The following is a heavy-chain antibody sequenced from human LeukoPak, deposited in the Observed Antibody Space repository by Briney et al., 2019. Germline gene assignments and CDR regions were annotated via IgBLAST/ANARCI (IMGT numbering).Heavy chain of an antibody. CDR2: ISASGTLT. CDR1: GFTVSSNN. CDR3: AGDGTPIYSSDWVYMDV. Sequence: GGSLRLSCAASGFTVSSNNMSWVRQAPGKGLEWISYISASGTLTHYADSVEGRFTISRDNAKNSLYLQMNSLRGEDTAVYYCAGDGTPIYSSDWVYMDVWGKGTSVSISS. J-gene: IGHJ6*04. D-gene: IGHD6-25*01. V-gene: IGHV3-48*04.